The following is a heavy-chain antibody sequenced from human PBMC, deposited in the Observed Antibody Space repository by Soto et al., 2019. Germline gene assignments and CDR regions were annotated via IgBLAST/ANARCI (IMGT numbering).Heavy chain of an antibody. J-gene: IGHJ4*02. CDR3: ANGEGGYYDYSRGY. CDR2: ISYDGSNQ. V-gene: IGHV3-30*18. Sequence: GSLRLSCTASGFSFTTYGMHWVRQAPGKGLEWVAVISYDGSNQQYTDSVKGRFTISRDDSKNTLYLQMNSLRAEDTAVYYCANGEGGYYDYSRGYWGQGT. CDR1: GFSFTTYG. D-gene: IGHD3-3*01.